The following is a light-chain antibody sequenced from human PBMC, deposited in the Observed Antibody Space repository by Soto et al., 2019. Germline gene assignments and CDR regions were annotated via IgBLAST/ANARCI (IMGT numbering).Light chain of an antibody. J-gene: IGKJ1*01. CDR3: QQYDSSPRT. V-gene: IGKV3-15*01. CDR2: GAS. CDR1: QSGTSN. Sequence: EVVMTQSPATLSVSPGDRATLSCSAGQSGTSNLAWYQQKPGQAPRLLIYGASTRATGIPARFSGSGSGTDFTLTISRLEPEDFAVYYCQQYDSSPRTFGQGTKVDIK.